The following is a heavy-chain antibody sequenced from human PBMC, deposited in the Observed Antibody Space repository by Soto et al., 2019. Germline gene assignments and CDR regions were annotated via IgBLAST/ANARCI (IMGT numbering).Heavy chain of an antibody. J-gene: IGHJ6*02. V-gene: IGHV3-64D*08. D-gene: IGHD3-16*01. CDR2: ISSNGGST. CDR1: GFTFSSYA. Sequence: GGSLRLSCSASGFTFSSYAMHWVRQAPGKGLEYVSAISSNGGSTYYADSVKGRFTISRDNSKNTLYLQMSSLRAEDTAVYYCVKGGGSQQDYYYYGMDVWGQGTTVTVSS. CDR3: VKGGGSQQDYYYYGMDV.